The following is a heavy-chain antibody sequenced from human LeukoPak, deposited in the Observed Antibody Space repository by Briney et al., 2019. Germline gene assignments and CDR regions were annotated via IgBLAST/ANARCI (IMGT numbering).Heavy chain of an antibody. CDR2: IYYSGST. J-gene: IGHJ5*02. CDR1: GGSISSGDYY. CDR3: ARGGDYDILTDYQNWFDP. D-gene: IGHD3-9*01. V-gene: IGHV4-30-4*01. Sequence: PSETLSLTCTVSGGSISSGDYYWSWIRQPPGKGLEWIGYIYYSGSTYYNPSLKSRVTISVDTSKTQFSLKLSSVTAADTAVYYCARGGDYDILTDYQNWFDPWGQGTLVTVSS.